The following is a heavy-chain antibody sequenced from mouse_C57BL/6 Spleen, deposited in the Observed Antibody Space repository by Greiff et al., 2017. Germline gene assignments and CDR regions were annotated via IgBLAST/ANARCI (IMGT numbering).Heavy chain of an antibody. D-gene: IGHD2-5*01. V-gene: IGHV1-64*01. CDR1: GYTFTSYW. Sequence: QVQLQQPGAELVKPGASVKLSCKASGYTFTSYWMHWVKQRPGQGLEWIGMIHPNSGSTNYNEKFKSKATLTVDKSSSTAYMQLSSLTSEDSAVYYCARSPYSIYFDYWGKGTTLTVSS. CDR2: IHPNSGST. CDR3: ARSPYSIYFDY. J-gene: IGHJ2*01.